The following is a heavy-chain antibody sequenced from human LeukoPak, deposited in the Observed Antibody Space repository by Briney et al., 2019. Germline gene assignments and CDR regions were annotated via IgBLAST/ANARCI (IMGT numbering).Heavy chain of an antibody. Sequence: PGGSLRLSCAASGFTLSNYWTSWVRQAPGKGLEWVANIKQDGSEKYYVDSVKGRFTISRDNAENSLYLQMNSLRAEDTAVYYCARDPSGSYWSYFDYWGQGTLVTVSS. D-gene: IGHD1-26*01. CDR3: ARDPSGSYWSYFDY. CDR1: GFTLSNYW. V-gene: IGHV3-7*01. J-gene: IGHJ4*02. CDR2: IKQDGSEK.